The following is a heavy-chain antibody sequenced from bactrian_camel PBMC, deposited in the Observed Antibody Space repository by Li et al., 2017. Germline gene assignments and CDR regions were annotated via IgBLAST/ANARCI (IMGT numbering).Heavy chain of an antibody. V-gene: IGHV3S25*01. Sequence: QLVESGGGSVQAGGSLRLSCATSYAYSIYCMAWFRQAPGMPYEGVAAIHSDDERRGYYANSVRGRFTISLDRAKNTAYLQMDSLKPEDSAICYCAARDVPRLATLILTRTEYHYWGQGTQVTVS. D-gene: IGHD4*01. J-gene: IGHJ4*01. CDR1: YAYSIYC. CDR2: IHSDDERRG. CDR3: AARDVPRLATLILTRTEYHY.